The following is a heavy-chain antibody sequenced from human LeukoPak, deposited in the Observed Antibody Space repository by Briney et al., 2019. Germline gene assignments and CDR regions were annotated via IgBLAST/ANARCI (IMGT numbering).Heavy chain of an antibody. CDR2: ISYSGST. D-gene: IGHD3-22*01. V-gene: IGHV4-59*01. CDR3: ARVPNYYDSSGYRRNIYFDY. J-gene: IGHJ4*02. CDR1: GGSISSYY. Sequence: SETLSLTCTVSGGSISSYYWSWIRQPPGKGLEWIGYISYSGSTNYNPSLKSRVTISVDMSKNQFSLKLSSVTAADTAVYYCARVPNYYDSSGYRRNIYFDYWGQGTLVIVSS.